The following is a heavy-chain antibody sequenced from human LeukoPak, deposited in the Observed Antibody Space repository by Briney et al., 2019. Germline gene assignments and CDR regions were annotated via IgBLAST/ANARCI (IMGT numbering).Heavy chain of an antibody. V-gene: IGHV3-23*01. CDR3: AKDRNAWPTNFDS. CDR2: ISARGDST. Sequence: QSGGSLILSCAASGFTFSNYAMSWVRQAPGKGLEWVSVISARGDSTYYADSLKGRITTSRDDSKNTTYLQMNSLRAEDTAVYYCAKDRNAWPTNFDSWGQGTLVTVSA. D-gene: IGHD5-24*01. J-gene: IGHJ4*02. CDR1: GFTFSNYA.